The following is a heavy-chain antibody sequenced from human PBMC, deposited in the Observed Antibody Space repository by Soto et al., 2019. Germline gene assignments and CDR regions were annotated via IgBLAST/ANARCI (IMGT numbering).Heavy chain of an antibody. CDR1: GFTFSSYS. V-gene: IGHV3-30-3*01. J-gene: IGHJ4*02. CDR2: TSYDGSNK. Sequence: GGSLRLSCAASGFTFSSYSMHWVRQAPGKGLEWVAVTSYDGSNKYYADSVKGRFTISRDDSKNTLYLQMNSLRVEDTAVYYCARDSSFLRYFDSFDYWGQGTLVTVSS. D-gene: IGHD3-9*01. CDR3: ARDSSFLRYFDSFDY.